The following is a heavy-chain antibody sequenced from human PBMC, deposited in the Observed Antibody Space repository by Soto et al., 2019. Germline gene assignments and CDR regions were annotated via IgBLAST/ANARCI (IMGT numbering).Heavy chain of an antibody. Sequence: EVRLVESGGGLVQPGGSLRLSCAASGFTFSDHYMDWVRQAPGKGLEWVARSRNRQTGYTIEYAASVEGRFTISRAESANSVILQMNDLKTDDTAVYYCGSPQRRGRAWAYYWGQGTRVTVSS. J-gene: IGHJ4*02. CDR1: GFTFSDHY. V-gene: IGHV3-72*01. D-gene: IGHD1-1*01. CDR2: SRNRQTGYTI. CDR3: GSPQRRGRAWAYY.